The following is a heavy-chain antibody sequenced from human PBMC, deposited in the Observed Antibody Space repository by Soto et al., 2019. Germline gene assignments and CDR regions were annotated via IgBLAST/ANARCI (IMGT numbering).Heavy chain of an antibody. D-gene: IGHD3-22*01. CDR2: IIPIFGTT. J-gene: IGHJ6*02. CDR1: GGTFSSYV. Sequence: QVQLVQSGAEVKKPGSSVKVSCKASGGTFSSYVISWVRQAPGQGLEWMGGIIPIFGTTNYAQKFQGRDTITADASTGTAYMVSRRLRSEDTAMYYCARSGIVVALNPDYNGMDAWGQGTTVTVSS. V-gene: IGHV1-69*12. CDR3: ARSGIVVALNPDYNGMDA.